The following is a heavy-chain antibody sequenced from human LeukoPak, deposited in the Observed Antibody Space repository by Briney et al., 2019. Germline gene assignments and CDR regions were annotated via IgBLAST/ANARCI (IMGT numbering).Heavy chain of an antibody. CDR3: TRGRNSAFDC. CDR2: TYYASQWSH. Sequence: SQTLSLTCALCGDSLPSSGVAWLWFRPSPARGLAGLGRTYYASQWSHEYALYVKSRITINPDTYKNKFSPQLNSVTAEDTAVNYCTRGRNSAFDCGGQGLVVAVSA. J-gene: IGHJ4*02. D-gene: IGHD1-14*01. CDR1: GDSLPSSGVA. V-gene: IGHV6-1*01.